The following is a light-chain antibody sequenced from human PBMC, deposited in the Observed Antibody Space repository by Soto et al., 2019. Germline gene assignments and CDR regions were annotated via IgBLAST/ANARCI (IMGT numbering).Light chain of an antibody. J-gene: IGKJ5*01. Sequence: DIQLTQSPSFLSASVGDRGTITFRASQGISSNLAWYQQKPGKAPKLLIYAASTLQSGVPSRFSGSGSGTEFTLTISSLQPEDFATYYCQQCNSYPITFGQGTRLEIK. CDR3: QQCNSYPIT. V-gene: IGKV1-9*01. CDR1: QGISSN. CDR2: AAS.